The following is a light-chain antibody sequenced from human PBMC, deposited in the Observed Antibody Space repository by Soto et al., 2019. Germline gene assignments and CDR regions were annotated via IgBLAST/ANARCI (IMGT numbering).Light chain of an antibody. CDR1: QGISSW. J-gene: IGKJ4*01. CDR3: QQANSFPLT. V-gene: IGKV1-12*01. Sequence: DIQMTQSPSSVSASVGDRVTITCRASQGISSWLVWYQQKPGKAPKLLIYAASSLQSGVPSRFSGSGSGTDFPLTISSLQPEDFATYYCQQANSFPLTFGGGTKVEIK. CDR2: AAS.